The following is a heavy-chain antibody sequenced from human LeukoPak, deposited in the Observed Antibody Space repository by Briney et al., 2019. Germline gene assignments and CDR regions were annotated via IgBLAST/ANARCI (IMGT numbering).Heavy chain of an antibody. Sequence: SVKVSCKASGYTFTSYGISWVRQAPGQGLEWMGGIIPIFGTANYAQKFQGRVTITADESTSTAYMELSSLRSEDTAVYYCARGGLYYDSSPAFPPLPDYWGQGTLVTVSS. D-gene: IGHD3-22*01. V-gene: IGHV1-69*13. CDR1: GYTFTSYG. J-gene: IGHJ4*02. CDR2: IIPIFGTA. CDR3: ARGGLYYDSSPAFPPLPDY.